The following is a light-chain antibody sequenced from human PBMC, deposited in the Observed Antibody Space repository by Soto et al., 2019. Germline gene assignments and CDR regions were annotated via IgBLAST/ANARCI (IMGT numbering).Light chain of an antibody. J-gene: IGLJ1*01. V-gene: IGLV2-14*01. CDR3: SSFRSSSTSYV. CDR1: SSDFGGYNY. CDR2: DVS. Sequence: QCALTQPASVSGSPGQSIAISCTGTSSDFGGYNYVSWYQQHPGKAPKFVIYDVSNRPSGVSNRFSGSKSANTASLTISGLQAEDEADYSGSSFRSSSTSYVFGTGTKVTVL.